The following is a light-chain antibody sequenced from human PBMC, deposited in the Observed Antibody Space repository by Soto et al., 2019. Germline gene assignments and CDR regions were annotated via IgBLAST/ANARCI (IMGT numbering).Light chain of an antibody. CDR1: SSDVGGYDY. J-gene: IGLJ1*01. CDR2: DVT. CDR3: ISYTSSSLYV. Sequence: QSVLPQPASVSGSTGQSIAITCTGNSSDVGGYDYVSWYQQHPGKAPKLMIYDVTDRPSGVSNRFSGSKSGNTASLTISGLQAEDEAEYYCISYTSSSLYVFGTGTKVTVL. V-gene: IGLV2-14*01.